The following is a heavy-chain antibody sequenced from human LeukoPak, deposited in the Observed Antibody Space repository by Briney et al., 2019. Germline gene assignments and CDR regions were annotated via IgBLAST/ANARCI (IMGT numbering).Heavy chain of an antibody. V-gene: IGHV3-23*01. CDR2: IIGSGGST. J-gene: IGHJ4*02. D-gene: IGHD3-10*01. Sequence: PGGSLRLSCAASGFTFSSYAMSWVRQAPGKGLGWVSAIIGSGGSTYYADSVKGRFTISRDNSKNTLYLQMNSLRAEDTAVYYCAKSVVLLWFGELLSCDYWGQGTLVTVSS. CDR1: GFTFSSYA. CDR3: AKSVVLLWFGELLSCDY.